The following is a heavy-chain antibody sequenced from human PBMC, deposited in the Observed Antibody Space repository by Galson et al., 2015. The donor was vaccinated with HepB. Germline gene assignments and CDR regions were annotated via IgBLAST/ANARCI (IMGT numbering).Heavy chain of an antibody. CDR3: ARGFGGQLGWLVIDDAFDI. Sequence: SVKVSCKASGYTFTSYGISWVRQAPGQGLEWMGWISAYNGNTNYAQKLQGRVTMTTDTSTSTAYMELRSLRSDDTAVYYCARGFGGQLGWLVIDDAFDIWGQGTMVTVSS. V-gene: IGHV1-18*04. D-gene: IGHD6-19*01. J-gene: IGHJ3*02. CDR2: ISAYNGNT. CDR1: GYTFTSYG.